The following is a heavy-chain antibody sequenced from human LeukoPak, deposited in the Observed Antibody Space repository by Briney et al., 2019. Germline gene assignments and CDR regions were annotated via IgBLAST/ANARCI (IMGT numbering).Heavy chain of an antibody. CDR2: ISTYNDNT. Sequence: ASVKVSCKASGYTFTSYGISWVRQAPGQGLEWMGWISTYNDNTNYPQKLQGRVTMTTDTSTRKAYMELTSLRSDDTAVYYCARVDAMVRGVINWFDPWGQGTLVTVSS. CDR3: ARVDAMVRGVINWFDP. V-gene: IGHV1-18*01. J-gene: IGHJ5*02. D-gene: IGHD3-10*01. CDR1: GYTFTSYG.